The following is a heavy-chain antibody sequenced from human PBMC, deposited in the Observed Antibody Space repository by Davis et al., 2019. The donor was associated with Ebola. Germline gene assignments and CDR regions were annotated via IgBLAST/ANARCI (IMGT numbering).Heavy chain of an antibody. CDR2: IDPSDSYT. CDR3: ARTFPHDY. V-gene: IGHV5-10-1*01. J-gene: IGHJ4*02. Sequence: PGGSLRLSCKGFGYNFTNYWISWVRQMPGKGLEWMGRIDPSDSYTNYSPSFQGHVTISADKSINTAYLQWSSLKASDTAVYYCARTFPHDYWGQGTLVTVSS. CDR1: GYNFTNYW. D-gene: IGHD2/OR15-2a*01.